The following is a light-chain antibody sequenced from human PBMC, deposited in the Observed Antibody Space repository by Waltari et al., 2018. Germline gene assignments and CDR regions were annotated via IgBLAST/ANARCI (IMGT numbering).Light chain of an antibody. CDR3: QQRGNWPPT. Sequence: EIVLTQSPVTLSLSPGERATLSCRASKSVSSFLAWYQQKPGQAPRLLIYAASNRATDIPARFSGSGSETDFSLTISSLEPEDFAVYYCQQRGNWPPTFGPGTKVDIK. CDR2: AAS. J-gene: IGKJ3*01. V-gene: IGKV3-11*01. CDR1: KSVSSF.